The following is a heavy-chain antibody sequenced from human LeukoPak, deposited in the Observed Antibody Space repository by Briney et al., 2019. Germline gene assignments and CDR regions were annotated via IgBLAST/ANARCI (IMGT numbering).Heavy chain of an antibody. CDR3: ARAGYSSSWDYYYYYGTDV. Sequence: SETLSLTCTVSGGSISSYYWSWIRQPPGKGLEWIGYIYYSGSTNYNPSLKSRVTISVDTSKNQFSLKLSSVIAADTAVYYCARAGYSSSWDYYYYYGTDVWGQGTTVTVSS. V-gene: IGHV4-59*01. J-gene: IGHJ6*02. CDR2: IYYSGST. D-gene: IGHD6-13*01. CDR1: GGSISSYY.